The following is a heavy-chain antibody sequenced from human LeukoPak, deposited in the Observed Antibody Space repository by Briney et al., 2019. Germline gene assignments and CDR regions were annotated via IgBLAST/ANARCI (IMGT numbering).Heavy chain of an antibody. V-gene: IGHV3-30-3*01. J-gene: IGHJ4*02. Sequence: GGSLRLSCAASGFTFSSYAMHWVRQAPGKGLEWVAVISYDGSNTYYAGSMKGRFTISRDNSKNTLFLQVNSLRVEDTAVYFCAREHLAYDYWGQGTLVTVSS. CDR1: GFTFSSYA. CDR3: AREHLAYDY. CDR2: ISYDGSNT.